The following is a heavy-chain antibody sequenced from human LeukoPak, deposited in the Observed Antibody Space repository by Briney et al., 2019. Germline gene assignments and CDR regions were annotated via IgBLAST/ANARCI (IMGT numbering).Heavy chain of an antibody. J-gene: IGHJ4*02. CDR3: ARGGSGAYCPDF. CDR1: GYTFTNNA. Sequence: ASVKVSCKTSGYTFTNNAITWVRQAPGQGLEWMGWIGTYSGNKNLAQKFQGRVTMTTDTPTSTAYMELKSLRSDDTAVYFCARGGSGAYCPDFWGQGTLVIVSS. V-gene: IGHV1-18*01. CDR2: IGTYSGNK. D-gene: IGHD3-10*01.